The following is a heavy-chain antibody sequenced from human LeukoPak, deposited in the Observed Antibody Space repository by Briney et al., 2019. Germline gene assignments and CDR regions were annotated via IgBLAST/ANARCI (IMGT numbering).Heavy chain of an antibody. V-gene: IGHV4-61*02. J-gene: IGHJ4*02. CDR1: GGSISSGSYY. CDR2: IYSSGST. D-gene: IGHD2-21*02. Sequence: SETLSLTCTVPGGSISSGSYYWSWIRQPAGKALEWIVRIYSSGSTNYNPSLKSRVTISVDTSKNQFSLKLSSVTAADTAMYYCARELSPRDGKGYYFDYWGQGTLVTVSS. CDR3: ARELSPRDGKGYYFDY.